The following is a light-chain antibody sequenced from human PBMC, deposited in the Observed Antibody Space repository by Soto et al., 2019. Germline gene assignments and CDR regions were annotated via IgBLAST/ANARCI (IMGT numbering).Light chain of an antibody. CDR2: WAS. J-gene: IGKJ5*01. Sequence: DIVMTHSPDSLAVSLGSSATINCKSSQTILYFSNNKNFLAWYQQKAGQPPKLLITWASTRESGVPDRFSGSGSGADFTLTISSLQAEDVAVYYCQQYYNSITFGQGTRLEIK. V-gene: IGKV4-1*01. CDR1: QTILYFSNNKNF. CDR3: QQYYNSIT.